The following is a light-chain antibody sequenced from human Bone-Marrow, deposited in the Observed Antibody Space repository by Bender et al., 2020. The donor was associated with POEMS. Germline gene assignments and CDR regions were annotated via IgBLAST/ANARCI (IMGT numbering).Light chain of an antibody. CDR2: DVS. Sequence: QSALTQPASVSGSPGQSITISCTGTGSDIGGYNYVSWYQQHPGKVPKLIISDVSNRPSGASSRFSGSKSGNTASLTISGLQTEDEADYYCASYSGTNSLVVFGTGTQVTVL. V-gene: IGLV2-14*03. CDR3: ASYSGTNSLVV. CDR1: GSDIGGYNY. J-gene: IGLJ1*01.